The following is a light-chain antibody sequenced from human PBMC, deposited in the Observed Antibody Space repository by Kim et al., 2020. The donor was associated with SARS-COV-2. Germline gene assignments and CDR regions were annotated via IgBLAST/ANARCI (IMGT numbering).Light chain of an antibody. Sequence: SPGERATLSCRASQTMKNRLVWYQHKPGQAPRLLIYDATTRATGVPARFIGSGSETDFTLTISSLQSEDFAVYYCQQSNDWPPLTFGQGTKVDIK. V-gene: IGKV3-15*01. CDR2: DAT. CDR3: QQSNDWPPLT. CDR1: QTMKNR. J-gene: IGKJ1*01.